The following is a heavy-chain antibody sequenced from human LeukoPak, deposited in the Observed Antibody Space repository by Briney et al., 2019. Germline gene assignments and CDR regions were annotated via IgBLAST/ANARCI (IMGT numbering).Heavy chain of an antibody. J-gene: IGHJ4*02. CDR2: INPNSGGT. CDR3: ARGSSSSGWYDY. CDR1: GYTSTGYF. V-gene: IGHV1-2*02. D-gene: IGHD6-19*01. Sequence: ASVKVSCKASGYTSTGYFLHWVRQAPGQGLEWMGWINPNSGGTNYAQKFQGRVTMTRDTSISTACMELSRLTSDDAAVYYCARGSSSSGWYDYWGQGTLVTVSS.